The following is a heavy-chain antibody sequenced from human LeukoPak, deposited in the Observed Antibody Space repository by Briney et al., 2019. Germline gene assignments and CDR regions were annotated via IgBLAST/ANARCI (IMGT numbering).Heavy chain of an antibody. CDR3: VSDDYGDLA. Sequence: PGGSLRLSCLASGITFSSSSMSWVRQAPGKGLEWVSAISPGDYTAYYADSVKGRFTISRDNAKDTLYLQMKSLRDEDTAVYYCVSDDYGDLAWGQGTLVTVSS. D-gene: IGHD4-17*01. CDR2: ISPGDYTA. CDR1: GITFSSSS. V-gene: IGHV3-23*01. J-gene: IGHJ5*02.